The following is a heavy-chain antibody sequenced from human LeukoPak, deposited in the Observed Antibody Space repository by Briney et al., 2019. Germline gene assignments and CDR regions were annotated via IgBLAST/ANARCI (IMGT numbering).Heavy chain of an antibody. D-gene: IGHD3-16*01. V-gene: IGHV4-59*01. J-gene: IGHJ4*02. CDR3: ATFSWGSFDG. Sequence: SETLSLTCTVSGGSISSYYWSWIWQPPGEGLEWIGYIFYSGSTNYNPSLKSRVTISVDTFKNKFSLKLSSVTAADTAVYYCATFSWGSFDGWGQGTLVTVSS. CDR1: GGSISSYY. CDR2: IFYSGST.